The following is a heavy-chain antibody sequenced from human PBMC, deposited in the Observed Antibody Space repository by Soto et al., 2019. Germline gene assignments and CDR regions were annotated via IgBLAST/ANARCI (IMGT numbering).Heavy chain of an antibody. Sequence: SGPTLVNPTQTLTLTCTFSGFSLSTSGVGVGWIRQPPGKALEWLALIYWDDDKRYSPSLKSRLTITKDTSKNQVVLTMTNMDPVGTATYYCAHFTLTGTTLYNWFDPWGQGTRVTVSS. J-gene: IGHJ5*02. V-gene: IGHV2-5*02. D-gene: IGHD1-20*01. CDR2: IYWDDDK. CDR1: GFSLSTSGVG. CDR3: AHFTLTGTTLYNWFDP.